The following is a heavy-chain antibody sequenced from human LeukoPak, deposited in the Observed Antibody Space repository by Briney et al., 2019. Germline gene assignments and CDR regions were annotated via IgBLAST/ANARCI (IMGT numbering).Heavy chain of an antibody. CDR1: GYTFTSYD. J-gene: IGHJ6*03. V-gene: IGHV1-8*03. CDR3: ARAPTGYYGYYYYYMDV. Sequence: ASVKVSCKASGYTFTSYDINWVRQATGQGLEWMGWMNPNSGNTGYAQKFQGRVTITRNTSISTAYMELSSLRSEDTAVYYCARAPTGYYGYYYYYMDVWGKGTTVTVSS. CDR2: MNPNSGNT. D-gene: IGHD3-9*01.